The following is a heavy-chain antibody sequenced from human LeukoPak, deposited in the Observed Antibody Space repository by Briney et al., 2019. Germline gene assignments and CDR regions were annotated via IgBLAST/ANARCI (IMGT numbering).Heavy chain of an antibody. V-gene: IGHV4-59*01. CDR3: ARASWELDAFDI. CDR1: GGSISSYY. Sequence: SETLSLTCTVSGGSISSYYWSWIRQPPGKGLEWIGYIYYSGSTNYNPSLKSRVTISVDTSKNQFSLKLSSVTAADTAVYYCARASWELDAFDIWGQGTMVTVSS. D-gene: IGHD1-26*01. CDR2: IYYSGST. J-gene: IGHJ3*02.